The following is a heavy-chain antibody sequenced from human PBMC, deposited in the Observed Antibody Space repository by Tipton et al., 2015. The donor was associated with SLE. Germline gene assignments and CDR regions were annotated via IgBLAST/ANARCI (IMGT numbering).Heavy chain of an antibody. CDR3: ARTEVGGYSHDAFDL. V-gene: IGHV4-61*02. D-gene: IGHD6-25*01. Sequence: TLSLTCTVSGGSISSGSYYWSWIRQPAGKGVEWIGRIFTIGTTSYNPSLKSRVTIPLHTSKNQFSLKLSSVTAADTAVYYCARTEVGGYSHDAFDLWGHGTMVTVSS. CDR1: GGSISSGSYY. CDR2: IFTIGTT. J-gene: IGHJ3*01.